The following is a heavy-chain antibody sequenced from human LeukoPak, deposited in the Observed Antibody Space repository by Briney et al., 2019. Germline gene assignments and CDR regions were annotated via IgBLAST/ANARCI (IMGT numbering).Heavy chain of an antibody. D-gene: IGHD3-22*01. J-gene: IGHJ4*02. CDR2: VNPRNGGT. Sequence: GASVKVSCKASGYDFTGYYVHWVRQAPGHGFEWMDWVNPRNGGTHYAQNFQGRVTITGDTSITTAYMELGSLTSDDTAMYYCARAYYYDSSGYYYYFDYWGQGTLVTVSS. V-gene: IGHV1-2*02. CDR3: ARAYYYDSSGYYYYFDY. CDR1: GYDFTGYY.